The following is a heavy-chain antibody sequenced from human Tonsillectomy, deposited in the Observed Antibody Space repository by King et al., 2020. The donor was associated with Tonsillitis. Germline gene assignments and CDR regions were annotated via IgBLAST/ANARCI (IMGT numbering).Heavy chain of an antibody. Sequence: VQLVESGGGLVKPGGSLRLSCAASGFTFNNYYMTWIRQAPGKGLQWVSYISSSGRHTNYADSVKGRFTVSRDNANNSLFLQMNSLRAEDTAVYYCARGGGQFEYHDSWGQGTLVTVSS. V-gene: IGHV3-11*06. J-gene: IGHJ4*02. CDR2: ISSSGRHT. CDR1: GFTFNNYY. CDR3: ARGGGQFEYHDS. D-gene: IGHD6-6*01.